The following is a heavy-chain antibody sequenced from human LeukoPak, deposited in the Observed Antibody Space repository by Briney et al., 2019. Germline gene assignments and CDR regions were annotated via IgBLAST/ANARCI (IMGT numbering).Heavy chain of an antibody. J-gene: IGHJ5*02. CDR1: GGSISSSSYY. CDR3: ARHTLAAKYIAAAHNWFDP. V-gene: IGHV4-39*01. Sequence: SETLSLTCTVSGGSISSSSYYWGWIRQPPGKGLEWIGSIYYSGSTYYNPSLKSRVTISVDTSKNQFSLKLSSVTAADTAVYYCARHTLAAKYIAAAHNWFDPWGQGTLVTVSS. CDR2: IYYSGST. D-gene: IGHD6-13*01.